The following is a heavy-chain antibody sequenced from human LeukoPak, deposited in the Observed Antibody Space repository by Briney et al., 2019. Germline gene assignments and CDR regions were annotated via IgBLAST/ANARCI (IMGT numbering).Heavy chain of an antibody. V-gene: IGHV4-59*01. J-gene: IGHJ5*02. CDR1: GGSISSYY. Sequence: SETLSLTCTVSGGSISSYYWSWIRQPPGKGLEWIGYIYYSGSTNYNPSLKSRVTIPVDTSKNQFSLKLSSVTAADTAVYYCARVSGGDIVVVPAPYNWFDPWGQGTLVTVSS. D-gene: IGHD2-2*01. CDR2: IYYSGST. CDR3: ARVSGGDIVVVPAPYNWFDP.